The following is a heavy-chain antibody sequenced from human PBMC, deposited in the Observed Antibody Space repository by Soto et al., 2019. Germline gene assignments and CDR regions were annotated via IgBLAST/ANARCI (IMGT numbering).Heavy chain of an antibody. D-gene: IGHD2-21*02. J-gene: IGHJ3*01. Sequence: QVQLAESGGGVVQPGGSLRLSCVASGFSLSGKGIHWVRQAPGKGLEWVALIWYDGSIKYYADSVKGRFTVSRDNSKNMVWLQVNSLRAEDTGIYYCARDGRDSVFDVWGQGTMVTVSS. CDR3: ARDGRDSVFDV. CDR2: IWYDGSIK. CDR1: GFSLSGKG. V-gene: IGHV3-33*01.